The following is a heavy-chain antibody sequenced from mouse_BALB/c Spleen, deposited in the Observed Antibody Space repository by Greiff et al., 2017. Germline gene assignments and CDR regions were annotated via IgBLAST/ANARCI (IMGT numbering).Heavy chain of an antibody. CDR1: GYTFTDYY. V-gene: IGHV1-19*01. D-gene: IGHD1-2*01. Sequence: EVNLVESGPELVKPGASVKMSCKASGYTFTDYYMDWVKQSHGESFEWIGRVNPYNGGTSYNQKFKGKATLTVDKSSSTAYMELNSLTSEDSAVYYCARGGVYYGYGDWGQGTTLTVSS. CDR2: VNPYNGGT. J-gene: IGHJ2*01. CDR3: ARGGVYYGYGD.